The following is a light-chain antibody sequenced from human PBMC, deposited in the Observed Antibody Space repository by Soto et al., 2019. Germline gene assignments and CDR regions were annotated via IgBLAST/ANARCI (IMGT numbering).Light chain of an antibody. Sequence: QSVLTQPRSVSGSPGQSVAISCTGTSRDVDAYDYVSWYQQHPGKAPKLIISEVNKRPSGVSDRFSGSKSGNTASLTIYGLQAEDEADYYCCSFAGSYYVFGTGTKVTVL. CDR3: CSFAGSYYV. J-gene: IGLJ1*01. CDR1: SRDVDAYDY. V-gene: IGLV2-11*01. CDR2: EVN.